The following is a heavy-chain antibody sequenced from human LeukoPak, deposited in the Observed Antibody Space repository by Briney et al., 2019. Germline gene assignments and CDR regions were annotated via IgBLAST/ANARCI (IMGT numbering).Heavy chain of an antibody. Sequence: GGSLRLSCAASGFTFSSYGMHWVRQAPGKGLEWVAFIRYDGSNKYYADSVKGRFTISRDNSKNTLYLQMNSLRAEDTAVYYCAKAVSGSYSPSNAFDIWGQGTMVTVSS. V-gene: IGHV3-30*02. CDR2: IRYDGSNK. D-gene: IGHD1-26*01. J-gene: IGHJ3*02. CDR3: AKAVSGSYSPSNAFDI. CDR1: GFTFSSYG.